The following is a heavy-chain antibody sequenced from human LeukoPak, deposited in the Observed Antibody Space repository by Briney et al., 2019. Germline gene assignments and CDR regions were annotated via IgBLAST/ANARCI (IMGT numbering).Heavy chain of an antibody. Sequence: GGSLRLSCVASGFSFGNVWMTWVRQAPGKGLGWVGRIKTKAEGGTVDYAAPVKGRFTISRDDSKSTLFLQMNSLKTEDTAVYYCFTDDYYDSSGYYSDYWGQGTLVTVSS. CDR2: IKTKAEGGTV. V-gene: IGHV3-15*01. J-gene: IGHJ4*02. D-gene: IGHD3-22*01. CDR3: FTDDYYDSSGYYSDY. CDR1: GFSFGNVW.